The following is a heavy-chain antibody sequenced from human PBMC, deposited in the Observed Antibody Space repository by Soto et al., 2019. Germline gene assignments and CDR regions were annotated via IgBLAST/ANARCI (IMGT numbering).Heavy chain of an antibody. CDR2: ISGSGGST. CDR1: GFTFRGYA. J-gene: IGHJ5*01. Sequence: EVQLLGSGGGLVQPGGSLRLSCGASGFTFRGYAMSWVRQAPGKGLEWVAGISGSGGSTDYADSVKGRFSISRDNSRKTLYQQMMSLRGEDTAVYYCATDIRPDGLGESAFDSWGQGTLVSVSS. V-gene: IGHV3-23*01. D-gene: IGHD3-16*01. CDR3: ATDIRPDGLGESAFDS.